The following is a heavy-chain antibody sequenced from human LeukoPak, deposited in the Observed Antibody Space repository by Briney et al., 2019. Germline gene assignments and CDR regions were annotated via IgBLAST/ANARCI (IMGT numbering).Heavy chain of an antibody. CDR1: GFTFSDYY. V-gene: IGHV3-11*04. D-gene: IGHD4-11*01. Sequence: GGSLRLSCAASGFTFSDYYMSWIRQAPGKGLEWVSYISYSGSTIFYADSVRGRFTISRDNAKNSLYLQMNSLRAEDTAVYYCARDWYNNSDAFDLWGQGTMVTVSS. CDR2: ISYSGSTI. J-gene: IGHJ3*01. CDR3: ARDWYNNSDAFDL.